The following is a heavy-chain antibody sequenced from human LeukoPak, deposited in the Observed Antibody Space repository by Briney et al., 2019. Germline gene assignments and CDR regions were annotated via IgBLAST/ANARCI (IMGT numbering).Heavy chain of an antibody. CDR3: ARVASGTTVTTPMSYFDY. CDR1: GFTVSSNY. J-gene: IGHJ4*02. D-gene: IGHD4-17*01. V-gene: IGHV3-53*04. Sequence: GGSLRLSCAASGFTVSSNYMSWVRQAPGKGLEWVSVIYSGGSTYYADSVKGRFTISRHNSKNTLYLRMNSLRAEDTAVYYCARVASGTTVTTPMSYFDYWGQGTLVTVSS. CDR2: IYSGGST.